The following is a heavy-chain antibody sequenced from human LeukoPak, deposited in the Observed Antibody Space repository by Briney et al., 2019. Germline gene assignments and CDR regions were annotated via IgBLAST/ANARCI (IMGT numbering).Heavy chain of an antibody. V-gene: IGHV3-23*01. CDR3: AKGMSATSGYLELDY. Sequence: PGGSLRLSCAVSGFTFRSYAMSWVRQAPGKGLEWVSAISNSGGRIYYTDSVKGRFTISRDNSKNTLYLQMNSLRAEDTAVYYCAKGMSATSGYLELDYWGQGTLVTVSS. CDR1: GFTFRSYA. CDR2: ISNSGGRI. D-gene: IGHD3-22*01. J-gene: IGHJ4*02.